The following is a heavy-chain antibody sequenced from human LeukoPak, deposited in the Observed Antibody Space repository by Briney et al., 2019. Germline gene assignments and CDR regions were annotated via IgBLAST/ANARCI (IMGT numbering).Heavy chain of an antibody. V-gene: IGHV4-34*01. CDR1: GGSFSGYY. Sequence: PSETLSLTCAVYGGSFSGYYWSWIRQPPGKGLEWIGEINHSGSTNYNPSLKSRVTISVDTSKNQFSLKLSSVTAADTAVYYCAGGRSDNYYMDVWGKGTTVTVSS. CDR3: AGGRSDNYYMDV. CDR2: INHSGST. D-gene: IGHD1-26*01. J-gene: IGHJ6*03.